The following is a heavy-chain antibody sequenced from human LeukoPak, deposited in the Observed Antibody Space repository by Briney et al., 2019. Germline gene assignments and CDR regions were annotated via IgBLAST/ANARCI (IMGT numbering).Heavy chain of an antibody. CDR2: IRYDGRNK. CDR1: GFIFSSYG. V-gene: IGHV3-30*02. CDR3: ARQSTAAYSMNFNY. Sequence: GGSLRLSCAASGFIFSSYGMHWVRQAPGKGLEWVAFIRYDGRNKYYADSVKGRFTISRDNSKNTLYLQMDSLSAEDTAVYYCARQSTAAYSMNFNYWGQGTLVTVSS. J-gene: IGHJ4*02. D-gene: IGHD6-6*01.